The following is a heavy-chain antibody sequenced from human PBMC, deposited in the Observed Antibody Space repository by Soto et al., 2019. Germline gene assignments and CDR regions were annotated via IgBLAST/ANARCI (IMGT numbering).Heavy chain of an antibody. CDR2: ISYDGSNK. D-gene: IGHD4-4*01. CDR3: ARDSTVGRSVSQNYYYYGMDV. V-gene: IGHV3-30-3*01. Sequence: GGSLRLSCAASGFTFSSYAMHWVRQAPGKGLEWVAVISYDGSNKYYADSVKGRFTISRDNSKNTLYLQMNSLRAEDTAVYYCARDSTVGRSVSQNYYYYGMDVWGQGTTVTVSS. CDR1: GFTFSSYA. J-gene: IGHJ6*02.